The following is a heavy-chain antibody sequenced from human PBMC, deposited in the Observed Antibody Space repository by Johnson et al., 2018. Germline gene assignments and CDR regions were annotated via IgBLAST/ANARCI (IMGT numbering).Heavy chain of an antibody. CDR1: GFNFNNAW. Sequence: QLVQSGGGLVKPGESLTLSCAASGFNFNNAWMNWVRLAPGKGLEWVGRIRTISAGGTTDYAGTVKGRFTLSRDVSRNTLYLHMNSLFVEDTAVYYGPPMAPNATGYFDPWGKGTLVTVSS. CDR2: IRTISAGGTT. CDR3: PPMAPNATGYFDP. V-gene: IGHV3-15*07. D-gene: IGHD5-24*01. J-gene: IGHJ4*02.